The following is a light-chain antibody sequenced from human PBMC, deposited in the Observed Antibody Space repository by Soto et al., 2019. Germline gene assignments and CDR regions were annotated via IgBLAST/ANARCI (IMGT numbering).Light chain of an antibody. J-gene: IGKJ4*01. CDR1: QSISSW. CDR3: QQYDSYPLT. V-gene: IGKV1-5*03. CDR2: KAS. Sequence: DIQMTQSPSTLSASVGDRVTITCRASQSISSWLAWYQQKPGKAPKLLIYKASSLQSGVPSRFSCSGSGTEFTLNISSLQPDDFATYYCQQYDSYPLTFGGGTKVEIK.